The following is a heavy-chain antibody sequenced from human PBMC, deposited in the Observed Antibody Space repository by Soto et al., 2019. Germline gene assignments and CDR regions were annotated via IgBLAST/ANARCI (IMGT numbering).Heavy chain of an antibody. CDR2: ISPMSGAA. Sequence: QVQLVQSGAEMKKPGSSVKVSCQSSGGTFNTYAMNWVRQAPGQGPEWMGDISPMSGAANYAPKFQGRVTITADESTGTSYMQLSSLTSEDTAIYFCAREVQGHTPAFVYWGQGTRVNVSS. J-gene: IGHJ4*02. V-gene: IGHV1-69*19. CDR1: GGTFNTYA. CDR3: AREVQGHTPAFVY.